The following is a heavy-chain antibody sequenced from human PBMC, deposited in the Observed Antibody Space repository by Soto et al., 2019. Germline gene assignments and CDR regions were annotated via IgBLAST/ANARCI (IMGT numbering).Heavy chain of an antibody. Sequence: EVQVVESGGGLVKPGGSLKLSCTASGFTFDSYTMNWLRQAPGRGLEWVSSISATTTYKYYADSVKGQFIISRDNARNSLYLQTNSLRAEDTAVYSCARGGTSKSGHLWYFDLWGRGTLVTVSS. V-gene: IGHV3-21*01. CDR1: GFTFDSYT. CDR2: ISATTTYK. CDR3: ARGGTSKSGHLWYFDL. J-gene: IGHJ2*01. D-gene: IGHD1-1*01.